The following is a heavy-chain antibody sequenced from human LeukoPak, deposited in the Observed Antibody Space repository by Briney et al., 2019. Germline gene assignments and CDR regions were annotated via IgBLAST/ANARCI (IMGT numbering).Heavy chain of an antibody. J-gene: IGHJ3*02. V-gene: IGHV3-11*04. CDR1: GFTFSDYY. D-gene: IGHD2-15*01. CDR2: ISSSGSTI. CDR3: ARSRPSRYCSGGSCTHLAFDI. Sequence: GGSLRLSCAASGFTFSDYYMSWIRQAPGKGLEWVSYISSSGSTIYYADSVKGRFTISRDNAKNSLYLQMNSLRAEDTAVYYCARSRPSRYCSGGSCTHLAFDIWGQGTMVTVSS.